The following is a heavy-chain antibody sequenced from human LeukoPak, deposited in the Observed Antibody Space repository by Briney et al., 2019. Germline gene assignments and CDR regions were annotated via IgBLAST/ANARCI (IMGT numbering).Heavy chain of an antibody. J-gene: IGHJ4*02. Sequence: GGSLRLSCAASGFTFSSYSMNWVRQAPGKGLEWVSSISSNSSYIYYADSVKGRFNISRDNAKNSLYLQMNSLRAEDTAVYYCARDHGSGSYFGYWGQGTLVTVSS. CDR1: GFTFSSYS. D-gene: IGHD3-10*01. CDR2: ISSNSSYI. CDR3: ARDHGSGSYFGY. V-gene: IGHV3-21*01.